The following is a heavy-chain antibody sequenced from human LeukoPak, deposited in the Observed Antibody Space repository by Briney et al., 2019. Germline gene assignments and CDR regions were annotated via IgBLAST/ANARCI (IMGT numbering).Heavy chain of an antibody. J-gene: IGHJ4*02. CDR3: ARGTGYTSGWGYYYCDY. V-gene: IGHV4-59*01. Sequence: SETLSLTCTVSGDSISSSYWSWIRQPPGKGLEWIGYFYYSGSTNYNPSLKSRLTISVDTSKNQISLKLSSVTAADTAVYFCARGTGYTSGWGYYYCDYWAREPWSPSPQ. D-gene: IGHD6-19*01. CDR1: GDSISSSY. CDR2: FYYSGST.